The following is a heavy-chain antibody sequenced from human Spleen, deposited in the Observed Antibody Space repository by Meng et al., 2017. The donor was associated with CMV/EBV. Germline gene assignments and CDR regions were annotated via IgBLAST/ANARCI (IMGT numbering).Heavy chain of an antibody. CDR1: GGSISPYY. CDR3: AEGREYCTSVSCPGVDS. J-gene: IGHJ5*01. Sequence: SETLSLTCTVSGGSISPYYGSWIRQPPGKGLEWIGYIYYRGSTNYNPSLKSRVTISVDTSKNQFSLNLSSVTAADTAVYYCAEGREYCTSVSCPGVDSWGQGTLVTVSS. D-gene: IGHD2/OR15-2a*01. CDR2: IYYRGST. V-gene: IGHV4-59*01.